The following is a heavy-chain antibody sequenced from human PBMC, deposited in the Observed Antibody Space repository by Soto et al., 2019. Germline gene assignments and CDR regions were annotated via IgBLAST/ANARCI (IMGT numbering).Heavy chain of an antibody. CDR2: IYPGDFRT. Sequence: GESLKISCKTSGNTFNTDWIGWVRQMTGKGLEWMGVIYPGDFRTRSAPPFKRQVTVSVDKSSSTAYLQWSILNASATAMYYCATRRLVSPASSPWGQGTLVTVSS. V-gene: IGHV5-51*01. D-gene: IGHD2-8*01. CDR1: GNTFNTDW. CDR3: ATRRLVSPASSP. J-gene: IGHJ5*02.